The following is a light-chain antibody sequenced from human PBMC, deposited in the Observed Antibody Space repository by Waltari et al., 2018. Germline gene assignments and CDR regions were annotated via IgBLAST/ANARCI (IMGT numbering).Light chain of an antibody. Sequence: DIQMTQSPSALSASVGDRLTITCRATQGISHYLAWYQQKRGKVPKLLIHAASTLQSGVPSRFSSSGSGTECTLTISGLQPEDVATYYCQKYNSAPWTFGQGTKVDIK. J-gene: IGKJ1*01. CDR3: QKYNSAPWT. CDR1: QGISHY. CDR2: AAS. V-gene: IGKV1-27*01.